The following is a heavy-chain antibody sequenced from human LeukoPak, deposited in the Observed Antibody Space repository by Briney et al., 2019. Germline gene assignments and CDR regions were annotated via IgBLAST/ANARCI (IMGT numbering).Heavy chain of an antibody. V-gene: IGHV3-74*01. CDR3: ARAAEDTVDY. Sequence: GGSLRLSCAASGFTFSSYWMHWVRQAPVKGLVWVSRINSDGSSTSYADSVKGRFTISRDNAKNTLYLQMNSLRAEDTAVYYCARAAEDTVDYWGQGTLVTVSS. J-gene: IGHJ4*02. CDR1: GFTFSSYW. CDR2: INSDGSST. D-gene: IGHD5-18*01.